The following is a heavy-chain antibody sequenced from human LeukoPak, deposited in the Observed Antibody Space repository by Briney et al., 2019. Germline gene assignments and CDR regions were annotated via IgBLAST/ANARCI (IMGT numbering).Heavy chain of an antibody. CDR1: GGSISSYY. Sequence: KASETLSLTCTVSGGSISSYYWSWIRQTPGKGLEWIGHIYYSGSTSYNPSLKSRITISVDTSKNQFSLKLSSVTAADTAVYYCAKHLAPSSGYLTLDYWGQGTLVTVSS. CDR3: AKHLAPSSGYLTLDY. J-gene: IGHJ4*02. CDR2: IYYSGST. V-gene: IGHV4-59*08. D-gene: IGHD3-22*01.